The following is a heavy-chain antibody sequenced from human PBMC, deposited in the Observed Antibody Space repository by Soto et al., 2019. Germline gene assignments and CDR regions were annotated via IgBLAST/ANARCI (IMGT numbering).Heavy chain of an antibody. D-gene: IGHD3-3*01. Sequence: PGGSLRLSCAASGFPFSSYWMYWVRPAPGKGLEWVAVLWYHGSDTYYADSVKGRFTISRDNSKNTLYLQMNSLRAEDTAVYYCAKSLAYYDFWSGYYYLFDYWGQGTLVTVSS. CDR3: AKSLAYYDFWSGYYYLFDY. V-gene: IGHV3-33*06. CDR2: LWYHGSDT. CDR1: GFPFSSYW. J-gene: IGHJ4*02.